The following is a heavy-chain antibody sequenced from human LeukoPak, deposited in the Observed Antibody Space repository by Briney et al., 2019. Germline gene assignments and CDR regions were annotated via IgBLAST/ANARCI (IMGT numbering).Heavy chain of an antibody. CDR3: ARGPDSGSYYFDY. D-gene: IGHD1-26*01. J-gene: IGHJ4*02. Sequence: PGGSLRLSCAASGFTLSSYSMNWVRQAPGKGLEWVSSISSSSSYIYYADSVKGRFTISRDNAKNSLYLQMNSLRAEDTAVYYCARGPDSGSYYFDYWGQGTLVTVSS. CDR2: ISSSSSYI. V-gene: IGHV3-21*01. CDR1: GFTLSSYS.